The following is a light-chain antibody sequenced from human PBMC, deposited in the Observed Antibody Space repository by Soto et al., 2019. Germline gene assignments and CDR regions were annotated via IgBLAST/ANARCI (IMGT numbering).Light chain of an antibody. V-gene: IGLV1-44*01. CDR2: SFN. Sequence: QSVLTQSPSASGTPGQRVTISCSGSRSNIGSNTVNWFQQVAGTAPKLLIYSFNQRPSGVPDRFSGSKSGTSASLAISGLQSQDEADYYCAAWDDSLNGYVFGTGTKVTVL. CDR1: RSNIGSNT. J-gene: IGLJ1*01. CDR3: AAWDDSLNGYV.